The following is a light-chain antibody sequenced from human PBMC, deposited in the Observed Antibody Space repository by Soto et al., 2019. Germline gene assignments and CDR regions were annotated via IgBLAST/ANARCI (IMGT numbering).Light chain of an antibody. J-gene: IGLJ1*01. CDR3: SSYTSSSTLDV. Sequence: QSFLNQPASVSGSPGQSITISCTGTSSDVGGYNYVSWYQQHPGKAPKLMIYDVSNRPSGVSNRFSGSKSGNTASLTISGLQAEDEADYYCSSYTSSSTLDVFGTGTKLTVL. CDR2: DVS. CDR1: SSDVGGYNY. V-gene: IGLV2-14*01.